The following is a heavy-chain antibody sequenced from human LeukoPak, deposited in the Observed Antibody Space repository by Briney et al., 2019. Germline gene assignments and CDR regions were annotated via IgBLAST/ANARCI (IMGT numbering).Heavy chain of an antibody. CDR1: GFTFSSYG. CDR2: IWYDGSNK. Sequence: PGGSLRLSCAASGFTFSSYGMHWVRQAPGKGLEWVAVIWYDGSNKYYADSVKGRFTISRDNSKNPLYLQMDSLRAEDTAVYYCARDGAASTSRTFAKRRQNWFDPWGQGTLVTVSS. V-gene: IGHV3-33*01. CDR3: ARDGAASTSRTFAKRRQNWFDP. D-gene: IGHD1-1*01. J-gene: IGHJ5*02.